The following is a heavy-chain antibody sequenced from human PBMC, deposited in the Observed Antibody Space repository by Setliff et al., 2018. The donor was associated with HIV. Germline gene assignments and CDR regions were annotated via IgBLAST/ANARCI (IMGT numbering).Heavy chain of an antibody. CDR2: INPNSGAT. Sequence: ASVKVSCKTSGYTFTGHYVHWVRQAPGQGLEWMGWINPNSGATNYAQKFQGRVTMTRDTSIRTAYMELSSLRSEDMAVYYCATGIAAAGGIDYWGQGTLVTVSS. CDR1: GYTFTGHY. CDR3: ATGIAAAGGIDY. J-gene: IGHJ4*02. V-gene: IGHV1-2*02. D-gene: IGHD6-13*01.